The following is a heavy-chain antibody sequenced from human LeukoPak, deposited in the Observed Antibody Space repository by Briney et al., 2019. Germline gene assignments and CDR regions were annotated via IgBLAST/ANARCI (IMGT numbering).Heavy chain of an antibody. CDR2: ISAYNGNT. CDR1: GYTYTRYG. V-gene: IGHV1-18*01. Sequence: ASVKVSCKASGYTYTRYGISWVRQAPGQGREWMGCISAYNGNTNYAQKLQGRVTMTTDTSTSKAYMELRTLRCDDTAVYYCASLQAVAGTEKAFDIWGQGTMVTVSS. D-gene: IGHD6-19*01. CDR3: ASLQAVAGTEKAFDI. J-gene: IGHJ3*02.